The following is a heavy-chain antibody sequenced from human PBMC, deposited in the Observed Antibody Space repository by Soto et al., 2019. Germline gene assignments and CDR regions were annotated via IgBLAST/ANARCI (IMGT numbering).Heavy chain of an antibody. Sequence: GASVKVSCKASGYTFTSYGISWVRQAPGQGLEWMGWISAYNGNTNYAQKLQGRVTMTTDTSTSTAYMELRSLRSDDTAVYYCARDQDNGIGPSGLCWFDPWGQGTLVTVSS. J-gene: IGHJ5*02. D-gene: IGHD5-12*01. CDR2: ISAYNGNT. CDR1: GYTFTSYG. V-gene: IGHV1-18*01. CDR3: ARDQDNGIGPSGLCWFDP.